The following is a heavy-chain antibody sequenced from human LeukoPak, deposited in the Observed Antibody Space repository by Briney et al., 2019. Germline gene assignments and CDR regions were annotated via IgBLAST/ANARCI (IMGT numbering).Heavy chain of an antibody. CDR2: ISYDGSDK. V-gene: IGHV3-30*03. J-gene: IGHJ6*02. CDR3: ASSPDYGDYHYYYGMDV. D-gene: IGHD4-17*01. Sequence: PGGSLRLSCAASGFTFSSYWMSWVRQAPGKGLEWVAVISYDGSDKYYADSVKGRFTISRDNSKNTLYLQMNSLRAEDTAVYYCASSPDYGDYHYYYGMDVWGQGTTVTVSS. CDR1: GFTFSSYW.